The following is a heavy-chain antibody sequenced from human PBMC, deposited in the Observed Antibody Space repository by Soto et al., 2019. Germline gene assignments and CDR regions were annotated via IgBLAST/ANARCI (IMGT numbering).Heavy chain of an antibody. D-gene: IGHD6-13*01. J-gene: IGHJ4*02. CDR2: ISGSGSVT. V-gene: IGHV3-23*01. CDR3: AKGGVAAARGYFDH. Sequence: GGSLRLSCGSSGFIFINYGLSWVRQAPGKGLEWVSDISGSGSVTNYADSVKGRFTISRDNSNNTLSLQMDSLRAEDTAVYYCAKGGVAAARGYFDHWGQGTRVTVSS. CDR1: GFIFINYG.